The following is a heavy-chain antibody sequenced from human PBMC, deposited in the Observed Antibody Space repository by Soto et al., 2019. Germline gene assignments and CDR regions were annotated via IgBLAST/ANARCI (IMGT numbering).Heavy chain of an antibody. D-gene: IGHD1-26*01. Sequence: QVQLVQSGAEVKKPGASVKVSCKASGYTFTSYDINWVRQATGQGLEWMGWMNPNSGNTGYAQKFQGRVTMTRNTSISTAYMELRSLRSADTAVYYCERRRRANTCWFDPWGQGTLVTVSS. V-gene: IGHV1-8*01. CDR2: MNPNSGNT. J-gene: IGHJ5*02. CDR3: ERRRRANTCWFDP. CDR1: GYTFTSYD.